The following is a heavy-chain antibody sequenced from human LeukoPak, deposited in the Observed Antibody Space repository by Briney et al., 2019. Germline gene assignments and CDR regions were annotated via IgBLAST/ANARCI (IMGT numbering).Heavy chain of an antibody. V-gene: IGHV4-59*08. CDR2: IYSSGST. CDR1: GGSISSYY. J-gene: IGHJ4*02. Sequence: SETLSLTCTVSGGSISSYYWSWIRQPPGKGLEWIGYIYSSGSTKYNPSLTNRVTMSVDTSNNQFSLKLSSVTAADTAVYYCARHNPSFSGGSCYFDYWGQGTLVTVSS. CDR3: ARHNPSFSGGSCYFDY. D-gene: IGHD2-15*01.